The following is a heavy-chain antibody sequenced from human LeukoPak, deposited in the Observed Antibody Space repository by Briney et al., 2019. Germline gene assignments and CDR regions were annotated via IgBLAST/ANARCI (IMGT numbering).Heavy chain of an antibody. CDR1: GFTFSSYA. J-gene: IGHJ4*02. CDR2: IWYDGSNK. V-gene: IGHV3-33*06. CDR3: AKVTDSSGYFPSDY. D-gene: IGHD3-22*01. Sequence: GGSLRLSCAASGFTFSSYAMHWVRQAPGKGLEWVAVIWYDGSNKYYADSVKGRSTISRDNSKNTLYLQMNSLRADETAVYYCAKVTDSSGYFPSDYWGQGTLVTVSS.